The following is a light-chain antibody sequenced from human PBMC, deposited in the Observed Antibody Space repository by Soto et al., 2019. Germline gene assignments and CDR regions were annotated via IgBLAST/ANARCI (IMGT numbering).Light chain of an antibody. CDR1: SSDVGAYNY. V-gene: IGLV2-14*01. Sequence: QSALTQPASVSGSPGQSITISCTGTSSDVGAYNYVSWCQHHPGKAPRLVIYDVSNRPSGISDRFSGSKSGNTASLTISGLLAEDEADYYCTSYTSISTYVFGTGTKVTVL. J-gene: IGLJ1*01. CDR3: TSYTSISTYV. CDR2: DVS.